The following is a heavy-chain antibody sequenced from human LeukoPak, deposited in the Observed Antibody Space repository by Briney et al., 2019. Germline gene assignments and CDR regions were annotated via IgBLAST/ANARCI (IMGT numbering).Heavy chain of an antibody. CDR1: GYTFTSYS. Sequence: ASVKVSCKASGYTFTSYSMNWVRQAPGQGLEWMGWINPKNGGTNYAQKFKGRVTMTRDTSITTVYMELSRLRSDDTAVYYCARWGNYYGSGSIGYDYWGQGTLVTVSS. D-gene: IGHD3-10*01. V-gene: IGHV1-2*02. CDR2: INPKNGGT. CDR3: ARWGNYYGSGSIGYDY. J-gene: IGHJ4*02.